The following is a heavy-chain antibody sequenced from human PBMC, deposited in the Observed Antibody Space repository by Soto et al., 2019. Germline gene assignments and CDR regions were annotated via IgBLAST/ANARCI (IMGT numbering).Heavy chain of an antibody. CDR1: GYSISSGSY. CDR2: IYHGGTT. V-gene: IGHV4-38-2*01. Sequence: PSEALSLTCAVSGYSISSGSYWAWIRQPPGKGPEWIASIYHGGTTFYNPSLKSRVTISVDTSKNQFSLKLSSVTAADTAVYYCSRVKVRPLRVLVWPPRHYENNDYHYGMYGRTQRTTVTVSS. CDR3: SRVKVRPLRVLVWPPRHYENNDYHYGMYG. D-gene: IGHD3-3*01. J-gene: IGHJ6*02.